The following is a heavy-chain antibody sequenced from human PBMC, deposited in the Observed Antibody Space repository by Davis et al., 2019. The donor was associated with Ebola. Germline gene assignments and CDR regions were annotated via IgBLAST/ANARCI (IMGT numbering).Heavy chain of an antibody. CDR3: ARGLLYSGSYYNY. Sequence: ASVKVSCKASGYTFTGYYMHWVRQAPGQGLEWMGWINPNSGGTNYAQKFQGRVTMTRDTSISTAYMELSRLRSDDTAVYYCARGLLYSGSYYNYWGQGTLVTVSS. V-gene: IGHV1-2*02. CDR1: GYTFTGYY. J-gene: IGHJ4*02. D-gene: IGHD1-26*01. CDR2: INPNSGGT.